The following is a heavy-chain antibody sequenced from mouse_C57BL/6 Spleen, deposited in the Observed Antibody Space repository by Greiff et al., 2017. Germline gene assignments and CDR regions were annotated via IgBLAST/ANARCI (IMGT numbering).Heavy chain of an antibody. D-gene: IGHD6-1*01. CDR3: AREAAHY. V-gene: IGHV1-4*01. J-gene: IGHJ2*01. CDR1: GYTFTSYT. CDR2: INPSSGYT. Sequence: QVQLQQSGAELARPGASVKMSCKASGYTFTSYTMHWVNQRPGQGLEWIGYINPSSGYTKYNQKFKDKATLTADKSSSTAYMQLGSLTSEDSAVYYCAREAAHYWGQGTTLTVSS.